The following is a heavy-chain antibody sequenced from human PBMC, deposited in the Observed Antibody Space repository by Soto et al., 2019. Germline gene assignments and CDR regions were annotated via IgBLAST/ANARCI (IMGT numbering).Heavy chain of an antibody. J-gene: IGHJ4*02. Sequence: PGGSLRLSCAASGFTFSDYYMSWIRQAPGKGLEWVSYISSSSSYTNYADSVKGRFTISRDNAKNSLYLQMNSLRAEDTAVYYCARVSEYGFSSSLYYFDYWGQGTLVTVSS. CDR1: GFTFSDYY. D-gene: IGHD6-13*01. CDR3: ARVSEYGFSSSLYYFDY. CDR2: ISSSSSYT. V-gene: IGHV3-11*06.